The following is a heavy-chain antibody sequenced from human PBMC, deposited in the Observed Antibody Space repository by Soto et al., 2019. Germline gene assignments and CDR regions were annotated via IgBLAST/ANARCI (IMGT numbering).Heavy chain of an antibody. CDR2: IWYDGSNK. CDR1: GFTFSSYG. Sequence: GGSLRLSCAASGFTFSSYGMHWVRQAPGKGLEWVAVIWYDGSNKYYADSVKGRFTISRDNSKNTLYLQMNSLRAEDTAVYYCARDKGDIVVVVAAQNDAFDIWGQGTMVTVSS. D-gene: IGHD2-15*01. J-gene: IGHJ3*02. CDR3: ARDKGDIVVVVAAQNDAFDI. V-gene: IGHV3-33*01.